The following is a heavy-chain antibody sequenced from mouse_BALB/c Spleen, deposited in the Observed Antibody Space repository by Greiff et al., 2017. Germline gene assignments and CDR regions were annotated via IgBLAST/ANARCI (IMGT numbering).Heavy chain of an antibody. CDR3: ARVVSYAMYY. J-gene: IGHJ4*01. CDR1: GFTFTDYY. V-gene: IGHV7-3*02. Sequence: EVPLVESGGGLVQPGGSLSLSCATSGFTFTDYYMSWVRQPPGKALEWLGFIRNKANGYTTEYSASVKGRFTISRDNSQSILYLQMNTRRAEDSATYCCARVVSYAMYYWGQGTSVTVSS. D-gene: IGHD6-2*01. CDR2: IRNKANGYTT.